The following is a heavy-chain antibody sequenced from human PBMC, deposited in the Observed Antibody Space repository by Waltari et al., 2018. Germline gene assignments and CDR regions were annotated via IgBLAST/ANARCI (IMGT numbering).Heavy chain of an antibody. CDR3: ARDGGFDF. Sequence: FIDQYLHWVRQGPGQVLEWMGWMNPNSGGTNYAQKFQGRVIMTRDTSTSTAYMELSRITSDDTAIYYCARDGGFDFWGQGSLVTVSS. V-gene: IGHV1-2*02. CDR1: FIDQY. D-gene: IGHD2-15*01. J-gene: IGHJ4*02. CDR2: MNPNSGGT.